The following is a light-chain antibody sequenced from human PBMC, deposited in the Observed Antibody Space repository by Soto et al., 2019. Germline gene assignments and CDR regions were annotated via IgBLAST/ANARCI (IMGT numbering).Light chain of an antibody. Sequence: DVRMTQSPSSLSASVGDTITITCRASRTINTYLNWFQQKPGEPPRLLIYGASTLHDGVPSRFSGSGSGTEFTLTISNLQPDDFATYYCQQYDSYSSGPFGQGTKVDIK. CDR1: RTINTY. CDR2: GAS. J-gene: IGKJ1*01. V-gene: IGKV1-39*01. CDR3: QQYDSYSSGP.